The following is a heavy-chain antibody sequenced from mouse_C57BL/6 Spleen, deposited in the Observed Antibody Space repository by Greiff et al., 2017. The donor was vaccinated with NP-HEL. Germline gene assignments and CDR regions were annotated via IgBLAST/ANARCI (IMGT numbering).Heavy chain of an antibody. CDR3: TRWYYGSSAWFAD. D-gene: IGHD1-1*01. CDR2: IDPETGGT. J-gene: IGHJ3*01. CDR1: GYTFTDYE. Sequence: VQLQQSGAELVRPGASVTLSCKASGYTFTDYEMHWVKQTPVHGLEWIGAIDPETGGTAYNQKFKGKAILTADKSSSTAYMELRSLTSEDSAVYYCTRWYYGSSAWFADWGQGTLVTVSA. V-gene: IGHV1-15*01.